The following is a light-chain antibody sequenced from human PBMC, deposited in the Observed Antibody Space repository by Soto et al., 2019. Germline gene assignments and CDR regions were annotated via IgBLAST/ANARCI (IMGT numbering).Light chain of an antibody. CDR3: QQYNSLYT. CDR2: KAS. Sequence: DIQMTQSPSTLSASVGDRVTITCRASQSXSXWLAWYQQKPGKAPKLLIYKASSLXXXVPSRFSGSGSGTXXXXXXXSLQPDXXATXXXQQYNSLYTFGQGTKLEIK. V-gene: IGKV1-5*03. J-gene: IGKJ2*01. CDR1: QSXSXW.